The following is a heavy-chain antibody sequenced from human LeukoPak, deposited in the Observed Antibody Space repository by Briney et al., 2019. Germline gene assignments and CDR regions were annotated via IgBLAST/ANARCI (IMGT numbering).Heavy chain of an antibody. J-gene: IGHJ4*02. CDR3: ARDREQQLDY. Sequence: GGSLRLSCVASGLTFSNFWMTWVRQAPGEGLEWVASINQDGSEKYYVDSVKGRFTISRDNSKNTLYPQMNSLRAEDTAVYYCARDREQQLDYWGQGTLVTVSS. D-gene: IGHD6-13*01. CDR1: GLTFSNFW. V-gene: IGHV3-7*01. CDR2: INQDGSEK.